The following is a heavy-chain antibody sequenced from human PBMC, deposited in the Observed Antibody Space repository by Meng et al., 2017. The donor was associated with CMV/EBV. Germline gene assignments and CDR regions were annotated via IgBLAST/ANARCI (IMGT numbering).Heavy chain of an antibody. CDR1: ISSGGYY. J-gene: IGHJ4*02. Sequence: ISSGGYYSSWIRQHPGKGLEWIGYIYYRGSTYYNPSLKSRVTISVDTSKNQFSLKLSSVTAADTAVYYCARLGRDEVYALNRWYFDYWGQGTLVTVSS. V-gene: IGHV4-31*02. CDR2: IYYRGST. CDR3: ARLGRDEVYALNRWYFDY. D-gene: IGHD2-8*01.